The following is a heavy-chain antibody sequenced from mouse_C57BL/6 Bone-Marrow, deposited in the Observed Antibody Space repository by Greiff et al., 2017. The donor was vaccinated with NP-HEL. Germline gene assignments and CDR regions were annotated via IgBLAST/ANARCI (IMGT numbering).Heavy chain of an antibody. CDR3: ARSLLWPFDY. V-gene: IGHV1-19*01. D-gene: IGHD2-10*01. CDR1: GYTFTDYY. J-gene: IGHJ2*01. CDR2: INPYNGGT. Sequence: VQLQQSGPVLVKPGASVKMSCKASGYTFTDYYMNWVKQSHGKSLEWIGVINPYNGGTSYNQKFKGKATLTVDKSSGTAYMELNSLTSEDSAVYYCARSLLWPFDYWGQGTTLTVSS.